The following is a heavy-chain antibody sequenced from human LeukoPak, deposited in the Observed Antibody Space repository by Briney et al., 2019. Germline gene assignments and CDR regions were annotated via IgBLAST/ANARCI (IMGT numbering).Heavy chain of an antibody. V-gene: IGHV3-21*01. J-gene: IGHJ6*03. CDR1: GFTFSSYS. CDR3: ARSETYYYGSGRQHYYYYMDV. D-gene: IGHD3-10*01. Sequence: GGSLRLSCAASGFTFSSYSMNWVRQAPGKGLEWVSSISSSSSNIYYADSVKGRFTISRDNAKNSLYLQMNSLRAEDTAVYYCARSETYYYGSGRQHYYYYMDVWGKGTTVTVSS. CDR2: ISSSSSNI.